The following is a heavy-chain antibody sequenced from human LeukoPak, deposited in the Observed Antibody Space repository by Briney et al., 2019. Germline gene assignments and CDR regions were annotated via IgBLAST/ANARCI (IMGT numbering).Heavy chain of an antibody. CDR2: IIPIFGTP. Sequence: GASVKVSCKASGGTFSSYAISWVRQAPGQGLEWMGGIIPIFGTPNYAQKFQGRVTITADESTSTAYMELSSLRSEDTAVYYCARGNYDILTGTPHYYYMDVWGKGTTVTVSS. D-gene: IGHD3-9*01. CDR3: ARGNYDILTGTPHYYYMDV. CDR1: GGTFSSYA. V-gene: IGHV1-69*13. J-gene: IGHJ6*03.